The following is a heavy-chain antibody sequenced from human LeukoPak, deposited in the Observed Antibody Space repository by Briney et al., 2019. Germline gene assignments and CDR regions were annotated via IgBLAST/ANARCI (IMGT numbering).Heavy chain of an antibody. Sequence: PSETLSLTCTVSGGSISSSSYYWGWIRQPPAKGLEWIGNIYYSGSTYYNPSLKSRVTMSVNMAKTQFSLKLSFVTAADTAVYFCARRNVVVPAAMARAFDIWGQGTMVTVSP. V-gene: IGHV4-39*01. J-gene: IGHJ3*02. D-gene: IGHD2-2*01. CDR3: ARRNVVVPAAMARAFDI. CDR1: GGSISSSSYY. CDR2: IYYSGST.